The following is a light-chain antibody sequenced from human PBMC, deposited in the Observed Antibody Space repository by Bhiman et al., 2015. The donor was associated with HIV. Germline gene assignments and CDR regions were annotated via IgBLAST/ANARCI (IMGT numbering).Light chain of an antibody. CDR2: EVS. Sequence: QSALTQPASVSGSPGQSITISCTGTSSDVGSYNLVSWYQQHPGKAPKLMIYEVSKRPSGVSNRFSGSKSGNTASLTISGLQAEDEAAYYCTSYTSSSTVIFGGGTELTVL. V-gene: IGLV2-14*02. CDR1: SSDVGSYNL. J-gene: IGLJ2*01. CDR3: TSYTSSSTVI.